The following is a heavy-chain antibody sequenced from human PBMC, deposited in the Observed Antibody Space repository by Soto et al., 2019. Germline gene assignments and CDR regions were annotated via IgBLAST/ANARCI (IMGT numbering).Heavy chain of an antibody. CDR2: IIPIFGTA. CDR3: ARFDSGYEGYYYYGMAV. Sequence: ASVKVSCKASGGTFSSYAISWVRQAPGQGLEWMGGIIPIFGTANYAQKFQGRVTITADKSTSTAYMELSSLRSEDTAVYYCARFDSGYEGYYYYGMAVWGQGTTVTVSS. J-gene: IGHJ6*02. D-gene: IGHD5-12*01. V-gene: IGHV1-69*06. CDR1: GGTFSSYA.